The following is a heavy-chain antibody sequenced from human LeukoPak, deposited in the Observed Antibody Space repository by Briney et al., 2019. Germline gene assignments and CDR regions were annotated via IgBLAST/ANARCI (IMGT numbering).Heavy chain of an antibody. CDR3: ARESYVTMIVGDY. J-gene: IGHJ4*02. D-gene: IGHD3-22*01. V-gene: IGHV3-48*03. Sequence: GGSLRLSCAASGFSFSSYEMKWFRQAPGKGLEWISYISNIGNTIYYADSVKGRFTISRDSAKNSLYLQMNSLRAEDTAVYYCARESYVTMIVGDYWGPGTLVTVSS. CDR2: ISNIGNTI. CDR1: GFSFSSYE.